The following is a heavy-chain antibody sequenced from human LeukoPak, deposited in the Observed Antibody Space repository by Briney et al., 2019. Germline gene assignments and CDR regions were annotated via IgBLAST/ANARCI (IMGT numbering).Heavy chain of an antibody. CDR2: ISGSGGST. J-gene: IGHJ6*02. Sequence: GGSLRLSCAASGFTFSSHAMTWVRQAPGKGLEWVSAISGSGGSTYYAASVKGRFTISRDSSKNTLYLQMNSLRAEDTAVYYCAKLMYEKYYYGMDVWGQGTTVTVSS. CDR3: AKLMYEKYYYGMDV. CDR1: GFTFSSHA. V-gene: IGHV3-23*01. D-gene: IGHD2-8*01.